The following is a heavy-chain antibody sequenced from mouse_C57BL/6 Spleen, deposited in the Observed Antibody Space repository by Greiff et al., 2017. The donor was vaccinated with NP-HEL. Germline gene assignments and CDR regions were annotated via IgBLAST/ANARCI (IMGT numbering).Heavy chain of an antibody. V-gene: IGHV7-3*01. D-gene: IGHD2-4*01. CDR3: ARYWAPYDYDLWGFAY. CDR1: GFTFTDYY. Sequence: EVKLMESGGGLVQPGGSLSLSCAASGFTFTDYYMSWVRQPPGKALEWLGFIRNKANGYTTEYSASVKGRFTISSDNSQSILYLQMNALRAEDSATYYCARYWAPYDYDLWGFAYWGQGTLVTVSA. CDR2: IRNKANGYTT. J-gene: IGHJ3*01.